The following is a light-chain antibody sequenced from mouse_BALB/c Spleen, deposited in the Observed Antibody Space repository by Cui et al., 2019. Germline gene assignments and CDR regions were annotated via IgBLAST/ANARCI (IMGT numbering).Light chain of an antibody. CDR1: SSVSY. Sequence: QIVLTQSPAIMSASLGEEITLTCSASSSVSYMHWYQQKSGTSPKLLIYSTSRFSGSGSGTFYSLTISSVEAEDAADYYCHQWSSYPWTFGGGTKLEIK. J-gene: IGKJ1*01. V-gene: IGKV4-80*01. CDR2: S. CDR3: HQWSSYPWT.